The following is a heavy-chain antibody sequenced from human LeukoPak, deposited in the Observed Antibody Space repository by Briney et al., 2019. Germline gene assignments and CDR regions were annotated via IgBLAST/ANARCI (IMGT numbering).Heavy chain of an antibody. V-gene: IGHV4-39*07. D-gene: IGHD4-17*01. CDR1: GGSISSSSYY. J-gene: IGHJ3*02. CDR3: ARDDYGDYASIDAFDI. Sequence: SETLSLTCTVSGGSISSSSYYWGWIRQPPGKGLEWIGSIYYSGSTYYNPSLKSRVTISVDTSKNQFSLKLSSVTAADTAVYYCARDDYGDYASIDAFDIWGQGTMVTVSS. CDR2: IYYSGST.